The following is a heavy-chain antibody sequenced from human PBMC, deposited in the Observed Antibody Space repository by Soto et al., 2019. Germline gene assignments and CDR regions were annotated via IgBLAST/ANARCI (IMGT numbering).Heavy chain of an antibody. CDR3: VHSLSPYYYDSSGSNRDIDY. J-gene: IGHJ4*02. Sequence: QITLKESGPTLVKPTQTLTLTCTFSGFSLSTSGVGVGWIRQPPGKALEWLALIYWDDDKRYSPSLKSRLTITKDTSKNQVVLTMTNMDPVDTATHYCVHSLSPYYYDSSGSNRDIDYWGQGTLVTVSS. D-gene: IGHD3-22*01. CDR2: IYWDDDK. V-gene: IGHV2-5*02. CDR1: GFSLSTSGVG.